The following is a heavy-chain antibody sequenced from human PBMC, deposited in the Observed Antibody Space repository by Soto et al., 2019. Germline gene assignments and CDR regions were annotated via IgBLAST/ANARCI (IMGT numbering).Heavy chain of an antibody. J-gene: IGHJ3*01. V-gene: IGHV5-51*01. CDR3: ARQEYSSWSPAFDF. CDR2: IYAGDSDT. Sequence: PGESLKISCKGSGYSFTSYWIGWVRQVPGKGLEWMGIIYAGDSDTRYSPSFQGQVTISADKSFSTAYLQWSSLKASDTAMYYCARQEYSSWSPAFDFWGQGTMVTVSS. D-gene: IGHD6-6*01. CDR1: GYSFTSYW.